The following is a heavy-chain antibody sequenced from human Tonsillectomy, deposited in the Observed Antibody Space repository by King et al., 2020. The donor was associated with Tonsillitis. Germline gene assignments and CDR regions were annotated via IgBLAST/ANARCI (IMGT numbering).Heavy chain of an antibody. CDR3: ARDALTDSSGYYYSDFDY. CDR1: GFTFSSYW. Sequence: VQLVESGGGLVQPGGSLRLSCAASGFTFSSYWMSGVRQAPGKGLEWVANIKQDGSEKYYVDSVKGRFTISRENAKNSLDLQMNSLRAEDTAVYYCARDALTDSSGYYYSDFDYWGQGTLVTVSS. D-gene: IGHD3-22*01. CDR2: IKQDGSEK. V-gene: IGHV3-7*01. J-gene: IGHJ4*02.